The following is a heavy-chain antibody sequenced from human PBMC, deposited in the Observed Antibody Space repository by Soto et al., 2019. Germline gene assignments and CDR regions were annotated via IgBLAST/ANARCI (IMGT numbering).Heavy chain of an antibody. Sequence: GGSLRLSCAASGFTFDDYTMHWVRQAPGKGLEWVSLISWDGGSTYYADSVKGRFTISRDKSKNSLYLQMNSLRTEDTALYYCAKGSSSSHYYYYYGMDVWGQGPTVTVYS. CDR2: ISWDGGST. D-gene: IGHD6-6*01. CDR3: AKGSSSSHYYYYYGMDV. CDR1: GFTFDDYT. V-gene: IGHV3-43*01. J-gene: IGHJ6*02.